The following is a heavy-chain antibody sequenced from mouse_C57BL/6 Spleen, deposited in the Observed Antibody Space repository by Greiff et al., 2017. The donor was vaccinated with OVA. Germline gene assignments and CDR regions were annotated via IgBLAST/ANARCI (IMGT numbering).Heavy chain of an antibody. V-gene: IGHV1-18*01. CDR3: GRGVLLSFDY. CDR2: INPNNGGT. Sequence: EVQLQQPGAELVKPGASVKISCKASGYTFTDYNMDWVKQSHGKSLEWIGDINPNNGGTIYNQKFKGKATLTVDKSSSTAYMVLRSLTSEDTSVYCCGRGVLLSFDYWGQGTTRTVSS. D-gene: IGHD6-2*01. J-gene: IGHJ2*01. CDR1: GYTFTDYN.